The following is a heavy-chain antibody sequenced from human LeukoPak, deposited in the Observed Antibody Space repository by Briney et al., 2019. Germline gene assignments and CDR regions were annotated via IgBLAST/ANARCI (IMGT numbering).Heavy chain of an antibody. CDR1: GFTFTSYW. CDR2: IEQDGSEK. Sequence: GGSLRLFCAASGFTFTSYWMSWVRQAPGKGLEWVANIEQDGSEKHYGDSVKGRFTISRDNAKNSLFLQMNSLRAEDTAVYYCARDPGIAAAGTVGYFDLWGQGNMVTVSS. V-gene: IGHV3-7*01. CDR3: ARDPGIAAAGTVGYFDL. J-gene: IGHJ4*02. D-gene: IGHD6-13*01.